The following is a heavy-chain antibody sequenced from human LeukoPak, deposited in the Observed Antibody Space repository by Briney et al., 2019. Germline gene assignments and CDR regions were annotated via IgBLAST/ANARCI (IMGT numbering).Heavy chain of an antibody. J-gene: IGHJ5*02. CDR3: ARDLKEQWLADWFDP. V-gene: IGHV1-2*02. D-gene: IGHD6-19*01. CDR1: GYTFTGYY. CDR2: INPNSGGT. Sequence: ASVKVSCKASGYTFTGYYMHWVRQAPGQGLEWMGWINPNSGGTNYAQKFQGRVTMTRDTSISTAYMELSRLRSDDTAVYYCARDLKEQWLADWFDPWGQGTLVTVSS.